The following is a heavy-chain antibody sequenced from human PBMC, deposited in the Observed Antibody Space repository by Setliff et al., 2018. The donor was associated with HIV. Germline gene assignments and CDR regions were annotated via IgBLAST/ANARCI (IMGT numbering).Heavy chain of an antibody. V-gene: IGHV4-4*07. J-gene: IGHJ6*03. CDR3: ARVGASGVPSTMDYYYYMDV. D-gene: IGHD3-10*01. Sequence: SETLSLTCTVSGGSISSYYWSWIRQPAGKGLEWIGRIYTSGSTNYNRSLESRVTMSVDTSRTQFSLKLRSVPAADTAVYYCARVGASGVPSTMDYYYYMDVWGKGTTVTVSS. CDR2: IYTSGST. CDR1: GGSISSYY.